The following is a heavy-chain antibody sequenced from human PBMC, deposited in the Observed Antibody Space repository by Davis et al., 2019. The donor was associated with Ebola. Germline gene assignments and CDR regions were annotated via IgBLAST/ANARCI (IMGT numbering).Heavy chain of an antibody. Sequence: ASVKVSCKASGYTFTGYYMHWVRQAPGQGLEWMGWINPNSGGTNYAQKFQGWVTMTRDTSISTAYMELSRLRSDDTAVYYCARDQGSSSISVDPWGQGTLVTVSS. CDR2: INPNSGGT. V-gene: IGHV1-2*04. CDR3: ARDQGSSSISVDP. J-gene: IGHJ5*02. D-gene: IGHD2-2*01. CDR1: GYTFTGYY.